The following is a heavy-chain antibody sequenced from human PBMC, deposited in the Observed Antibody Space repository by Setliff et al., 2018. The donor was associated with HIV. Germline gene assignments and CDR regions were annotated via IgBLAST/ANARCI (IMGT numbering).Heavy chain of an antibody. Sequence: PSETLSLTCTVSGGSISSSSYYWGWIRQPPGKGLEWIGSIYYSGSTYSNPSLKSRVTISADTSKNQISLKLTSVTAADTAVYYCARGIGPLPNWENFYYSMDVWGKGTTVTVSS. J-gene: IGHJ6*03. CDR1: GGSISSSSYY. D-gene: IGHD1-26*01. CDR2: IYYSGST. CDR3: ARGIGPLPNWENFYYSMDV. V-gene: IGHV4-39*01.